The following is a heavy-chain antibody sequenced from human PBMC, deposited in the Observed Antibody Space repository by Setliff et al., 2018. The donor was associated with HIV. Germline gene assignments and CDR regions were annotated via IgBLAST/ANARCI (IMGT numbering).Heavy chain of an antibody. D-gene: IGHD6-19*01. Sequence: PSETLSLTCTVSGGSISSYYWNWIRQPAGRGLEWIGRIYTSGSTNYNPSLKSRVTISVDTSKNQFSLKLSSVTAADTAVYYCARWLVLKYYFDYWGQGTLVTVSS. CDR1: GGSISSYY. CDR3: ARWLVLKYYFDY. V-gene: IGHV4-4*07. CDR2: IYTSGST. J-gene: IGHJ4*02.